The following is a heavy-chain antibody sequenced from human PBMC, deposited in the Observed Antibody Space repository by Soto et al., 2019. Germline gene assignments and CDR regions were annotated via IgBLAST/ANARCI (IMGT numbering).Heavy chain of an antibody. D-gene: IGHD1-1*01. CDR3: VAGWNDF. Sequence: EVQVVESGGDLVKPGGSLRLSCVTSGFMFSSAWMSWVRQAPGKGLEWVGRTKSKSDGGARDYAAPVNGRVSISIDDSKNTVYLQMNSLRAEDTAVYYCVAGWNDFWGQGTLVTVSS. J-gene: IGHJ4*02. CDR2: TKSKSDGGAR. V-gene: IGHV3-15*01. CDR1: GFMFSSAW.